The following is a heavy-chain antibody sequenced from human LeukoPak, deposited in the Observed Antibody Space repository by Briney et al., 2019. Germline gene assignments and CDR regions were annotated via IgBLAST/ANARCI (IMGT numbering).Heavy chain of an antibody. Sequence: PSETLSLTCAVSGYSISSGYYWGWIRQPPGKGLEWIGSIYHSGSTYYNPSLKSRVTISVDTSKNQFSLKLSSVTAADTAVYYCARVTVTYYYDSSGYVRFDPWGQGTLVTVSS. CDR2: IYHSGST. D-gene: IGHD3-22*01. CDR3: ARVTVTYYYDSSGYVRFDP. V-gene: IGHV4-38-2*01. CDR1: GYSISSGYY. J-gene: IGHJ5*02.